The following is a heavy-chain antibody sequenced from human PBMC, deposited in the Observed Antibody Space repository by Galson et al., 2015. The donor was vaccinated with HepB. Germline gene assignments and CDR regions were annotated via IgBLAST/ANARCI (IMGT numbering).Heavy chain of an antibody. CDR1: GDSFSGYY. Sequence: ETLSLTCNVSGDSFSGYYWTWIRQSPGKGLEWIGYFYSSANTNYNPSLKSRVTLSVDRSKRQFSLRLTSVTAADTAIYYCARGIYCGGDCYYWFDTWGQGIRVTVSS. CDR3: ARGIYCGGDCYYWFDT. CDR2: FYSSANT. J-gene: IGHJ5*02. V-gene: IGHV4-59*01. D-gene: IGHD2-21*01.